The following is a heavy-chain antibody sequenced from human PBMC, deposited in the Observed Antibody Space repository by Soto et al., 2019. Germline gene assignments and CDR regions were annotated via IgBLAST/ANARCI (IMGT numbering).Heavy chain of an antibody. CDR3: ARDLWGYCGTDCYPLDV. D-gene: IGHD2-21*02. CDR1: GFTFSSYA. V-gene: IGHV3-23*01. CDR2: INSSGGST. Sequence: GGSLRLSCAASGFTFSSYAMSWVRQAPGKGLEWVSTINSSGGSTYYADSVKGRFTISRDNSKTTLYLQMNSLRAEDTAVYYCARDLWGYCGTDCYPLDVWGQGTTVTVSS. J-gene: IGHJ6*02.